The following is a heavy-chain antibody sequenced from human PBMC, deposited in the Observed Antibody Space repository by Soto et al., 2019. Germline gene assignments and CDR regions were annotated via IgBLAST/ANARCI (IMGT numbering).Heavy chain of an antibody. CDR2: INSGGGTT. CDR1: GFSFSSYW. D-gene: IGHD3-10*01. CDR3: AKDPDPSGSYYGPNDY. J-gene: IGHJ4*02. Sequence: GGSLRLSCAASGFSFSSYWMHWVRQVPGKGLVWVSRINSGGGTTTYADSVKGRFTISRDNAKNTLYLQMNSLRVEDTAVYYCAKDPDPSGSYYGPNDYWGQGTLVTVSS. V-gene: IGHV3-74*01.